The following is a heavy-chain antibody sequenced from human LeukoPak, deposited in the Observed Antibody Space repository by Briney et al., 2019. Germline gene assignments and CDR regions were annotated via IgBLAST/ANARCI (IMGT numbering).Heavy chain of an antibody. CDR2: IDIDGGT. CDR3: ARDMNYNLDF. V-gene: IGHV3-74*01. J-gene: IGHJ4*02. D-gene: IGHD1-1*01. Sequence: GGSLRLSCAASGFTFSHSYMHWVRQAPVKGLVWVSRIDIDGGTGYADSVKGRFTISRDNAKNTVELQMNDLRAEDTALYYCARDMNYNLDFWGQGTLVTVSS. CDR1: GFTFSHSY.